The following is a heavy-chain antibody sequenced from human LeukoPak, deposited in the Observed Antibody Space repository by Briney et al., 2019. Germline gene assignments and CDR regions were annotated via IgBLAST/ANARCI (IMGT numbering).Heavy chain of an antibody. Sequence: ASVKVSCKASGYASTRHAMNWFRQAPGQGLEWIGWINTNTRNPTYAQGFTGRFVFSLDTSVSTAYLQINSLKTEDTAVYYCARGGSLGVVWGQGTLVTVSS. J-gene: IGHJ4*02. V-gene: IGHV7-4-1*02. D-gene: IGHD2-15*01. CDR2: INTNTRNP. CDR3: ARGGSLGVV. CDR1: GYASTRHA.